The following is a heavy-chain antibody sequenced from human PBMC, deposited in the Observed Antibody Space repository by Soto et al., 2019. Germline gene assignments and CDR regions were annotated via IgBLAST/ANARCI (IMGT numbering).Heavy chain of an antibody. Sequence: EVQLVQSGGGLVQPGGSLRLSCAASGFTFSSRWMHWVRRAPGKGLVWVSHINSDGSATTYADSEKGRFTISRDNAKNTLYLQMNSLRAEDTAVYYCARDTSYALDVWGQGTPVTVSS. CDR3: ARDTSYALDV. CDR1: GFTFSSRW. CDR2: INSDGSAT. J-gene: IGHJ6*02. V-gene: IGHV3-74*01.